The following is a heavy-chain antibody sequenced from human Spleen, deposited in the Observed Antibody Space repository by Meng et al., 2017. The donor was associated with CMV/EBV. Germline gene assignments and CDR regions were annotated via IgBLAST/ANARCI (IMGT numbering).Heavy chain of an antibody. CDR1: GFYFSDHY. CDR2: IKPDSGAT. V-gene: IGHV1-2*02. J-gene: IGHJ4*02. Sequence: ASVQVSCKASGFYFSDHYMHWLRQAPGQGLEWMGWIKPDSGATNYAQTFQGRVTMTTDSSITTAYMELIGLTSDDTAVYYCARDHNWGPDHWGQGTLVTVSS. CDR3: ARDHNWGPDH. D-gene: IGHD1-1*01.